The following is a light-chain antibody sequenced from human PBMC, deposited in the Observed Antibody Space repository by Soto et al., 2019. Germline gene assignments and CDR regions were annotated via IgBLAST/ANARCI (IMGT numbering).Light chain of an antibody. CDR1: QSVSSNY. V-gene: IGKV3-20*01. Sequence: EIVLTQSPGTLSLSPGERATLSCRASQSVSSNYLAWYQQKPGQAPRLLIYGASSRATGIPDRFSGRWSGTDVTLTISRLEPEDFAVYYCQHYGRSAYTFGQGTTLEIK. J-gene: IGKJ2*01. CDR2: GAS. CDR3: QHYGRSAYT.